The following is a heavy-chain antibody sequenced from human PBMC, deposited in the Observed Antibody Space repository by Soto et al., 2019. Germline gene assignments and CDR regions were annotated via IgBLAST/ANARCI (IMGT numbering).Heavy chain of an antibody. D-gene: IGHD5-18*01. V-gene: IGHV4-39*01. CDR2: IYYSGST. J-gene: IGHJ5*02. CDR1: GGSISSSSYY. CDR3: ASGRYSYGGNWFDP. Sequence: SETLSLTCTVSGGSISSSSYYWGWIRQPPGKGLEWIGSIYYSGSTYYNPSLKSRVTISVDTSKNQFSLKLSSVTAADTAVYYCASGRYSYGGNWFDPWGQGTLVTVSS.